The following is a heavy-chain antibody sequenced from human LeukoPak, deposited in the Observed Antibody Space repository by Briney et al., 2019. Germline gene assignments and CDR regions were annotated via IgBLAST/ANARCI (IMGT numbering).Heavy chain of an antibody. J-gene: IGHJ4*02. CDR1: GYTFTGYY. D-gene: IGHD3-3*01. CDR3: ARDRDYDFWSGFAY. Sequence: ASVKVSCKASGYTFTGYYMHWVRQAPGQGLEWMGWINPNSGGTNYAQKFQGRVSMTRDTSISTAYMELSRLRSDDTAVYYCARDRDYDFWSGFAYWGQGTLVTVSS. V-gene: IGHV1-2*02. CDR2: INPNSGGT.